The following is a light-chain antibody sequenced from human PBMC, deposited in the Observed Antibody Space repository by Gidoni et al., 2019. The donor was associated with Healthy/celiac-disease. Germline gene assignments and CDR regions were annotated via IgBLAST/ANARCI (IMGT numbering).Light chain of an antibody. CDR2: AAS. CDR3: QQSYSTLT. J-gene: IGKJ3*01. CDR1: QSISSY. V-gene: IGKV1-39*01. Sequence: DIQMTQSPSSLSASVGDRVTTTCRASQSISSYLNWYQQKPGKAPKLLIYAASSLQSGVPSRFSGSGSGTDFTLTISSLQPEDFATYYCQQSYSTLTFGPGTKVEIK.